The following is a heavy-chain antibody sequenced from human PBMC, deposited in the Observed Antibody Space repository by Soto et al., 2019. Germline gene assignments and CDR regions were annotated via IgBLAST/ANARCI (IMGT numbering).Heavy chain of an antibody. Sequence: SLRLSCAASGFTFSSHTMHWVRQAPGKGLEWLSLMSHDGNIKFYADSVKGRFTISRDNAKNSLYLQMNSLRAEDTAVYYCARFAVGATFDYWGQGTLVTVSS. D-gene: IGHD1-26*01. CDR3: ARFAVGATFDY. CDR2: MSHDGNIK. J-gene: IGHJ4*02. V-gene: IGHV3-30-3*01. CDR1: GFTFSSHT.